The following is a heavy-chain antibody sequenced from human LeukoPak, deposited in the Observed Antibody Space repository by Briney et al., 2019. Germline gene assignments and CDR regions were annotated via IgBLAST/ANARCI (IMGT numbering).Heavy chain of an antibody. CDR3: ARVDDLDAFDT. CDR2: ISYDGSVK. V-gene: IGHV3-30*03. D-gene: IGHD2-2*03. CDR1: GFTFSSYG. J-gene: IGHJ3*02. Sequence: GGSLRLSCAASGFTFSSYGMHWVRQAPGKGLEWVAVISYDGSVKYYSDSVKGRFTISRDSSKNTLYLQMNSLRAEDTAVYYCARVDDLDAFDTWGQGTLVTVSS.